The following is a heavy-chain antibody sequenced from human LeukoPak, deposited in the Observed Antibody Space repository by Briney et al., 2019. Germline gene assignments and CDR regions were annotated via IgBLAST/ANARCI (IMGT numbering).Heavy chain of an antibody. CDR3: ARTTITMIALFYY. CDR2: MNPNSGNT. V-gene: IGHV1-8*01. D-gene: IGHD3-22*01. CDR1: GYTFTSYD. Sequence: GASVKVSCKASGYTFTSYDINWVRQATGQGLEWMGWMNPNSGNTGYAQKFQGRVTTTRNTSISTAYMELSSLRSEDTAVYYCARTTITMIALFYYWGQGTLVTVSS. J-gene: IGHJ4*02.